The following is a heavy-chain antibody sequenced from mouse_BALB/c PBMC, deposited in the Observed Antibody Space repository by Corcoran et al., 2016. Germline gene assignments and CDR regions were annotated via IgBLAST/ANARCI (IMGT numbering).Heavy chain of an antibody. V-gene: IGHV4-1*02. D-gene: IGHD4-1*01. CDR3: ARETGTDFDY. J-gene: IGHJ2*01. CDR1: GFDFSRYW. Sequence: EVKLLESGGGLVQPGGSLKLSCAASGFDFSRYWMSWVRQAPGKGLEWIGEINPDSSTINYTPSLKDKFIISRDNAKNTLYLQMNKVRSEDTALYYCARETGTDFDYWGQGTTLTVSS. CDR2: INPDSSTI.